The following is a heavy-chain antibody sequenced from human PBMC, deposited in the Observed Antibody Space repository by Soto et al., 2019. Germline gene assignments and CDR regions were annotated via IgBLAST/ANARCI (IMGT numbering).Heavy chain of an antibody. J-gene: IGHJ5*02. CDR1: GASISGFY. CDR2: IYYSGST. D-gene: IGHD1-26*01. CDR3: AREHVGAYNWFDP. V-gene: IGHV4-59*01. Sequence: PSETLSLTCTVSGASISGFYWSWIRQPPGKGLEWIGSIYYSGSTNYNPSLKSRVTISVDTSKNQFSLKLSSVTAADTAVYYCAREHVGAYNWFDPWGQGTLVTVSS.